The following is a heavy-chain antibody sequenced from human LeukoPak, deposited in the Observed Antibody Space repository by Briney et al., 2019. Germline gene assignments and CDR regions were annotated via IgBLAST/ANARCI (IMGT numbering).Heavy chain of an antibody. Sequence: GGSLRLSCAASGFTFSSYEMNWVRQAPGKGLEWVSYISSSGSTIYYADSVKGRFTISRDNAKNSLYLQMNSLRAEDTAVYYCAGGNDYQLLYAFDIWGQGTMVTVSS. J-gene: IGHJ3*02. CDR2: ISSSGSTI. CDR1: GFTFSSYE. CDR3: AGGNDYQLLYAFDI. D-gene: IGHD3-10*01. V-gene: IGHV3-48*03.